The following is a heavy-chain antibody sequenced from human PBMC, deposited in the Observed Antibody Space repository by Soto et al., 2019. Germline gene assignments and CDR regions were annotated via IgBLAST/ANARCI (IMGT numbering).Heavy chain of an antibody. CDR3: VRDALWFGELLYHYGMDV. CDR2: ISGSGDSI. D-gene: IGHD3-10*01. J-gene: IGHJ6*02. Sequence: GGSLRLSCAASGFTFSSYVMTWVRQAAGKGLEWVSSISGSGDSIYYADSVKGRFSVSRDNSKNSLYLEMNSLRAEDTAVYYCVRDALWFGELLYHYGMDVWGQGTTVTVSS. CDR1: GFTFSSYV. V-gene: IGHV3-23*01.